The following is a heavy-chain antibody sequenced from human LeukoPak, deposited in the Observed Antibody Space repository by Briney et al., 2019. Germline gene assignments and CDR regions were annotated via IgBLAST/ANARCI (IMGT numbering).Heavy chain of an antibody. CDR1: GDSVSSKSAA. D-gene: IGHD2-21*02. V-gene: IGHV6-1*01. J-gene: IGHJ4*02. Sequence: SQTLSLTRAISGDSVSSKSAAWNWIRQSPSRGLEWLGRTFYRSKWHSDYAVSVKSRITINPDTSKNQFSLKLSSVAAADTAVYYCARHRDTRGDGGYWDFDQWGQGTLVTVSS. CDR2: TFYRSKWHS. CDR3: ARHRDTRGDGGYWDFDQ.